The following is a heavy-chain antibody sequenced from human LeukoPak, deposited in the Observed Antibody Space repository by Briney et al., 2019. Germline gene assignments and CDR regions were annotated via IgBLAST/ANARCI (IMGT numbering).Heavy chain of an antibody. D-gene: IGHD5-18*01. J-gene: IGHJ4*02. CDR3: AGAAMGGGDLDY. Sequence: GGSLRLSCAASGFTLSSYWMTWVRQAPGKGPEWVAKIKPDGSKEYYVDSVKGRFTISRDNAKNSLYLQMNSLRAEDTAVYYCAGAAMGGGDLDYWGQGTLVTVSS. CDR2: IKPDGSKE. V-gene: IGHV3-7*03. CDR1: GFTLSSYW.